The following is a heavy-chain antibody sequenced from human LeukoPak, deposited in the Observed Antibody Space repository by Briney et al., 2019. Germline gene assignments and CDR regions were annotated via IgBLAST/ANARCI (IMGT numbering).Heavy chain of an antibody. CDR2: ISYDGSNK. Sequence: GESLKISCAASGFTFSSYAMHWVRQTPGKGLEWVAVISYDGSNKYYADSVKGRFTISRDNSKNTLYLQMNSLRAEDTAVYYCARLRISSSYAFDYWGQGTLVTVSS. CDR3: ARLRISSSYAFDY. CDR1: GFTFSSYA. V-gene: IGHV3-30*04. J-gene: IGHJ4*02. D-gene: IGHD6-13*01.